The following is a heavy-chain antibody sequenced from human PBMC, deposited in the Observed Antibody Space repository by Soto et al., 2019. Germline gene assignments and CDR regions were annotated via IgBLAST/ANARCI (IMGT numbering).Heavy chain of an antibody. CDR3: ASDLVGATPHLDY. CDR2: INHSGST. Sequence: SETLSLTCAVYGGSFSGYYWSWIRQPPGKGLEWIGEINHSGSTNYNPSLKSRVTISVDTSKNQFSLKLSSVTAADTAVYYCASDLVGATPHLDYWGQGTLVTVSS. V-gene: IGHV4-34*01. J-gene: IGHJ4*02. CDR1: GGSFSGYY. D-gene: IGHD1-26*01.